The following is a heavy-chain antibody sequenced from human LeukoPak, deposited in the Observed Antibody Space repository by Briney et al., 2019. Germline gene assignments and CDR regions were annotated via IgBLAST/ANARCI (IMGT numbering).Heavy chain of an antibody. Sequence: PGGSLRLSCAASGFTLSSYEMTWVRQAPGKGLEWVSYISSSGSTIYYADSVKGRFTISRDNAKNSLYLQMNSLRAEDTAVYYCARAFHMVRGDTGGGDVWGQGTTVTVSS. D-gene: IGHD3-10*01. V-gene: IGHV3-48*03. CDR1: GFTLSSYE. J-gene: IGHJ6*02. CDR3: ARAFHMVRGDTGGGDV. CDR2: ISSSGSTI.